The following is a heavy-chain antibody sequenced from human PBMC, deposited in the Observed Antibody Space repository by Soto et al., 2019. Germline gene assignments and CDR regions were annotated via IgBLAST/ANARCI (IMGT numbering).Heavy chain of an antibody. D-gene: IGHD6-6*01. J-gene: IGHJ4*02. V-gene: IGHV1-18*01. CDR2: ISAYNGNR. Sequence: QVQLVQSGAEVKKPGASVKVSCKASGYTFTNYGFSWVRQAPGQGLEWMGWISAYNGNRHYAERLQGRVTMTTDTSTSTDYMELKRLRYDDTAVYYCAREGQLGYWGQGTPVTVSS. CDR3: AREGQLGY. CDR1: GYTFTNYG.